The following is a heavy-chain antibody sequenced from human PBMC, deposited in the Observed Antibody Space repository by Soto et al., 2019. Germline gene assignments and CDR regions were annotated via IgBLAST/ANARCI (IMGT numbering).Heavy chain of an antibody. CDR1: GFTFSSYG. D-gene: IGHD3-16*01. Sequence: QVQLVESGGGVVQPGRSLRLSCAASGFTFSSYGMHWVRQAPGKGLEWVAVIWYDGSNKYYADSVKGRFTISRDNSKNTLYLQMNSLRAEDTAVYYCARASGKGDPYHPFDYWGQGTLVTVSS. CDR2: IWYDGSNK. J-gene: IGHJ4*02. CDR3: ARASGKGDPYHPFDY. V-gene: IGHV3-33*01.